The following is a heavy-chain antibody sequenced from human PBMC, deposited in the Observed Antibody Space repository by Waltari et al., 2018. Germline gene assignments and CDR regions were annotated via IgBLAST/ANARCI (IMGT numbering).Heavy chain of an antibody. CDR1: GFTFGDYA. D-gene: IGHD3-3*02. CDR3: TRDSTDAFDI. CDR2: IRSKAYGGTT. J-gene: IGHJ3*02. V-gene: IGHV3-49*04. Sequence: EVQLVESGGGLVQPGRSLRLSCTASGFTFGDYAMSWVRQAPGKGLEWGGFIRSKAYGGTTEYAASVKGRFTISRDDSKSIAYLQMNSLKTEDTAVYYCTRDSTDAFDIWGQGTMVTVSS.